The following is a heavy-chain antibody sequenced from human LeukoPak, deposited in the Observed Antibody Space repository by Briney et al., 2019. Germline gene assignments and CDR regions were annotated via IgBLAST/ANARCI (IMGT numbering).Heavy chain of an antibody. CDR1: GYTFTSYY. J-gene: IGHJ4*02. Sequence: GASVKVSCKASGYTFTSYYMHWVRQAPGQGLEWMGIINPSGGSTSYAQKFQGRVTMTRDTSTSTVYMELSSLRSEDTAVYYCARGRRAGTTGGPFDYWGQGTLVTVSS. CDR2: INPSGGST. V-gene: IGHV1-46*01. CDR3: ARGRRAGTTGGPFDY. D-gene: IGHD1-1*01.